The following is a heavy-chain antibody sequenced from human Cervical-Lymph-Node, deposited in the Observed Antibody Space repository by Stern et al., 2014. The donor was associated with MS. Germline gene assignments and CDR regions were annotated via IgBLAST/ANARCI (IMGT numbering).Heavy chain of an antibody. CDR3: ARDLPGIEVAGTGGMDV. CDR2: VLPIFGTA. D-gene: IGHD6-19*01. CDR1: GGTFSSYA. Sequence: DQLVESGAEVKKPGSSVKVSCKASGGTFSSYAISWVRQAPGQGLEWMGGVLPIFGTANYAQKFQGRVTITADESTSTAYMELSSLRSEDTAVYYCARDLPGIEVAGTGGMDVWGQGTTVTVSS. J-gene: IGHJ6*02. V-gene: IGHV1-69*01.